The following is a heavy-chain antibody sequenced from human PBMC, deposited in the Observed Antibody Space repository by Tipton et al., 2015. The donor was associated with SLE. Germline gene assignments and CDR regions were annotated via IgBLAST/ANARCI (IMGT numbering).Heavy chain of an antibody. J-gene: IGHJ6*02. D-gene: IGHD3-22*01. CDR2: MYNSGSS. Sequence: TLSLTCTVSGGSISTHYWNWIRQPPGKGLEWIGYMYNSGSSNYNPSLKSRVTISGDTSKNQFSLKLRSVTAADTAVYYCARGRAYGSRSGPRSYGMDVGGQGTTVTVSS. V-gene: IGHV4-59*11. CDR1: GGSISTHY. CDR3: ARGRAYGSRSGPRSYGMDV.